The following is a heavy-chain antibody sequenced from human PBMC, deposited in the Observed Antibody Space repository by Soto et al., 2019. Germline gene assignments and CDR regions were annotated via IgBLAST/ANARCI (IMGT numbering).Heavy chain of an antibody. J-gene: IGHJ4*02. D-gene: IGHD3-10*01. CDR3: ATGNAYYYGSGGMWDQ. CDR2: IHHSDST. V-gene: IGHV4-4*02. CDR1: GVSINTSSW. Sequence: QVQLQESGPGLVKPSGTLSLTCVVSGVSINTSSWWTWVRQPPGKGLEWIAEIHHSDSTNYSPSLKSRVVISIDKTKNQFSLKVNSVTVADTAMYYCATGNAYYYGSGGMWDQWGQGALVTVSS.